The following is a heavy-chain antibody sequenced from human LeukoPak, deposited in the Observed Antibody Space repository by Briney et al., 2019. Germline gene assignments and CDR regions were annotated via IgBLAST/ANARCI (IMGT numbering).Heavy chain of an antibody. CDR2: IIPIFGTA. V-gene: IGHV1-69*13. CDR3: ARVSLGYCSGGSCYSAFDY. CDR1: GGTFSSYA. J-gene: IGHJ4*02. Sequence: ASVKVSCKASGGTFSSYAISWVRQAPGHGLEWMGVIIPIFGTANYAQKFQGRVTITADESTSTAYMELSSLRSEDTAVYYCARVSLGYCSGGSCYSAFDYWGQGTLVTVSS. D-gene: IGHD2-15*01.